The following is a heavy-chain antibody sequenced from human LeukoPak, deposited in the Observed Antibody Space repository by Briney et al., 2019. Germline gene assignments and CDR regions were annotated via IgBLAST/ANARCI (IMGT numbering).Heavy chain of an antibody. CDR2: ISNSGGRT. CDR3: ARDSPTWAFDY. J-gene: IGHJ4*02. CDR1: GFTFSSYA. D-gene: IGHD2/OR15-2a*01. V-gene: IGHV3-21*01. Sequence: GGSLRLSCAASGFTFSSYAMSWVRQAPGKGLEWVSSISNSGGRTFYADSVKGRFTISRDNAKNSLYLQMNSLRAEDTAVYYCARDSPTWAFDYWGQGTLVTVSS.